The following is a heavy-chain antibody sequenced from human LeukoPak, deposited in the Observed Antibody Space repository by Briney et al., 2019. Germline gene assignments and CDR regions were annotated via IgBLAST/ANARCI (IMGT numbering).Heavy chain of an antibody. J-gene: IGHJ4*02. Sequence: ASVKVSCKASGYTFTGYGISWVRQAPGQGLEWMGWISAYNGNTNYAQKLQGRVTMTTDTSTSTAYMELRSLRSDDTAVYYCARDQFLSTYYYGSGSWEPFDYWGQGTLVTVSS. V-gene: IGHV1-18*01. CDR1: GYTFTGYG. CDR2: ISAYNGNT. D-gene: IGHD3-10*01. CDR3: ARDQFLSTYYYGSGSWEPFDY.